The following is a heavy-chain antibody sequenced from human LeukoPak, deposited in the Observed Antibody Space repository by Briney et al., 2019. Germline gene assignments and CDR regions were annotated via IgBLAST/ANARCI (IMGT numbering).Heavy chain of an antibody. J-gene: IGHJ5*02. V-gene: IGHV4-61*05. CDR2: IYYSGST. CDR3: ARRITMVRGVITNWFDP. CDR1: GGSISSSSYY. D-gene: IGHD3-10*01. Sequence: PSETLSLTCTVSGGSISSSSYYWGWIRQPPGKGLEWIGYIYYSGSTNYNPSLKSRVTISVDTSKNQFSLKLSSVTAADTAVYYCARRITMVRGVITNWFDPWGQGTLVAVSS.